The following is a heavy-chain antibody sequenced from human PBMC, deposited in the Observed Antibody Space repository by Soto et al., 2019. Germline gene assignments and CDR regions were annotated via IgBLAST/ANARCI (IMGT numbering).Heavy chain of an antibody. CDR1: GYTFTGYY. CDR2: INPNSGGT. CDR3: ARDRSGAMVRGYYYYYMDV. Sequence: GASVKGSCKASGYTFTGYYMHWVRQAPGQGLEWMGWINPNSGGTNYAQKFQGWVTMTRDTSISTAYMELSRLRSDDTAVYYCARDRSGAMVRGYYYYYMDVWGKGTTVTVSS. J-gene: IGHJ6*03. V-gene: IGHV1-2*04. D-gene: IGHD3-10*01.